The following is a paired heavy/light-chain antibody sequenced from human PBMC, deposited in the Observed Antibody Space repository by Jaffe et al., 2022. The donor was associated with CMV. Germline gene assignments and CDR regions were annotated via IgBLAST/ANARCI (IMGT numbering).Light chain of an antibody. CDR3: QQSYAILPWT. J-gene: IGKJ1*01. Sequence: DIQMTQSPSSLSASVGDRVTITCRASQPIGTYLNWYQQRPGKAPKLLISVASNLYSGVPPRFSGSGSGTDFTLTISSLQPEDFATYYCQQSYAILPWTFGQGTKVEIK. CDR2: VAS. V-gene: IGKV1-39*01. CDR1: QPIGTY.
Heavy chain of an antibody. D-gene: IGHD6-19*01. J-gene: IGHJ4*02. V-gene: IGHV4-59*01. Sequence: QVQLQESGPGLVKPSETLSLTCTVSGGSISSYYWSWIRQSPGKGLEWIGYVLDTGTTNYNPSVTGRVTISVDTSKNQFSLRLSSVTAADTAVYFCVRSRWLQPLDSWGQGTLVTVSS. CDR3: VRSRWLQPLDS. CDR1: GGSISSYY. CDR2: VLDTGTT.